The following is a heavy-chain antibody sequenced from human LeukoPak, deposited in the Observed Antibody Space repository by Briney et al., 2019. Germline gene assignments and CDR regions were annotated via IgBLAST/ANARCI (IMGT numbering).Heavy chain of an antibody. CDR1: GYTFTSYD. CDR3: ARVFRTNGSGSRGSFGY. Sequence: GASVKVSCKASGYTFTSYDINWVRQATGQGLEWMGWMNPNSGNTGYALKFQGRVTMTRNTSISTAYMELSSLRSEDTAVYYCARVFRTNGSGSRGSFGYWGQGTLVTVSS. J-gene: IGHJ4*02. CDR2: MNPNSGNT. V-gene: IGHV1-8*01. D-gene: IGHD3-10*01.